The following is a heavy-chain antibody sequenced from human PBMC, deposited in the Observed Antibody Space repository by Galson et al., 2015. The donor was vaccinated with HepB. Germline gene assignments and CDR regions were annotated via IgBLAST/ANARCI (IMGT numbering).Heavy chain of an antibody. CDR3: AYNFVVVTPPHFDY. CDR1: GFTFSSYA. CDR2: ISYDGSNK. Sequence: SLRLSCAASGFTFSSYAMHWVRQAPGKGLEWVAVISYDGSNKYYADSVKGRFTISRDNSKNTLYLQMNSLRAEDTAVYYCAYNFVVVTPPHFDYWGQGTLVTVSS. D-gene: IGHD2-21*02. V-gene: IGHV3-30-3*01. J-gene: IGHJ4*02.